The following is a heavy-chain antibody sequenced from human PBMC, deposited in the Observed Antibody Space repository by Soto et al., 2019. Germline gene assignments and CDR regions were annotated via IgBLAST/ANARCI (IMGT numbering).Heavy chain of an antibody. D-gene: IGHD5-12*01. CDR2: ISGSGGST. Sequence: EVQLLESGGGLVQPGGSLRLSCAASVFTFSSYAMSWVRQAPGKGLEWVSAISGSGGSTYYADSVKGRFTISRDNSKNTLYLQMNSLRAEDTAVYYCAKDISGSPEVGDYWGQGTLVTVSS. CDR3: AKDISGSPEVGDY. J-gene: IGHJ4*02. V-gene: IGHV3-23*01. CDR1: VFTFSSYA.